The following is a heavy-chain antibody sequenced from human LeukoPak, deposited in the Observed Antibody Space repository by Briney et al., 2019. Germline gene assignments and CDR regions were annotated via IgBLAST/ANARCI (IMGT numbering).Heavy chain of an antibody. Sequence: GGSLRLSCAASGFTFSSYSMNWVRQAPGKGLEWVSSITSDSRYIFYADSVKGRFTISRDNAKNSLYLQMNSLRAEDTAVYYCARGPDYSNYVHYFDYWGQGTLVTVSS. CDR1: GFTFSSYS. J-gene: IGHJ4*02. V-gene: IGHV3-21*01. CDR2: ITSDSRYI. D-gene: IGHD4-11*01. CDR3: ARGPDYSNYVHYFDY.